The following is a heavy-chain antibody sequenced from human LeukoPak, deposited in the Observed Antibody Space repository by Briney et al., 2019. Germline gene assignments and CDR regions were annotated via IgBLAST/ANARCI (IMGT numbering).Heavy chain of an antibody. CDR1: GYTFTSYG. D-gene: IGHD3-10*01. CDR3: AREWTKGSGSYYNDVFYGMDV. V-gene: IGHV7-4-1*02. Sequence: GASVKVSCKASGYTFTSYGISWVRQAPGQGLERMGWINTNTGNPTYAQGFTGRFVFSLDTSVSTAYLQISSLKAEDTAVYYCAREWTKGSGSYYNDVFYGMDVWGQGTTVTVSS. J-gene: IGHJ6*02. CDR2: INTNTGNP.